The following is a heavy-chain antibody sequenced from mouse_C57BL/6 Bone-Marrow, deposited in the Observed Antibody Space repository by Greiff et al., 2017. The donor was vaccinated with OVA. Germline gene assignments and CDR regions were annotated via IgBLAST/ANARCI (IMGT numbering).Heavy chain of an antibody. V-gene: IGHV5-12*01. J-gene: IGHJ1*03. CDR3: ARGYYGWYFDV. Sequence: EVQLVESGGGLVQPGGSLKLSCAASGFTFSDYYMYWVRQTPEKRLEWVAYISNGGGSTYYPDTVKGRFTISRDNAKNTLYLQMSRLKSEDTAMYYCARGYYGWYFDVWGTGTTVTVSS. D-gene: IGHD1-1*01. CDR2: ISNGGGST. CDR1: GFTFSDYY.